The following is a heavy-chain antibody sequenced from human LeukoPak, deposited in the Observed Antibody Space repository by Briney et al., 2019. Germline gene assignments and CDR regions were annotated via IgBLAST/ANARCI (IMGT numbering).Heavy chain of an antibody. CDR3: AKVNGDYIVDPSDY. CDR1: GFTFSHYG. J-gene: IGHJ4*02. Sequence: GGSLRLSCVASGFTFSHYGMDWVRQAPGKGLEWVSGIGPSGDNTYYADSVKGRFTISRDNSRNTLYLQMNSLRTEDTAVYYCAKVNGDYIVDPSDYWGQGTLVTVSS. CDR2: IGPSGDNT. V-gene: IGHV3-NL1*01. D-gene: IGHD4-17*01.